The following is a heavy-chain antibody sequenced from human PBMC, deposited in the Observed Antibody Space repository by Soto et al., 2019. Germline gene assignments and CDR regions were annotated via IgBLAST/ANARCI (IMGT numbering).Heavy chain of an antibody. CDR3: AREGGKGNYYYNGLDV. CDR1: GYTFSDYA. CDR2: IIPVYGTS. Sequence: QVQLVQSGAEVKKPGSSVKVSCKASGYTFSDYAISWVRQAPGQGLEWMGGIIPVYGTSNYAQKFQGRVSIIADESRSTVYMELSSLRSDDTAVYYCAREGGKGNYYYNGLDVLGQGTTVTVSS. V-gene: IGHV1-69*01. D-gene: IGHD6-25*01. J-gene: IGHJ6*02.